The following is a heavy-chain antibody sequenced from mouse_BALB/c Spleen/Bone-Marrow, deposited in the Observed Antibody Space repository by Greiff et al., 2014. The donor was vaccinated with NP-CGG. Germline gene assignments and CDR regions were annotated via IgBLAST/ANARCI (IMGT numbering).Heavy chain of an antibody. J-gene: IGHJ1*01. D-gene: IGHD1-1*01. CDR3: ARPSCYYGSSYWYFDD. Sequence: EVQLQQSGSELVKPGASVKLSCAASGFNIKDTYMHWVKQRPEQGLEWIGRIDPANGDTKYDPKFQGKATITADTSSNTAYLQLSSLTSEDTAVYYCARPSCYYGSSYWYFDDWGAGTTVTVSS. CDR2: IDPANGDT. CDR1: GFNIKDTY. V-gene: IGHV14-3*02.